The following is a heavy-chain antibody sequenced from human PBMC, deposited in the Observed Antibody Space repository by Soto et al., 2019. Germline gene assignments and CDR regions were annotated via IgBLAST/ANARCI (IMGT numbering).Heavy chain of an antibody. CDR3: ARDSITMIDNYYYYGMDV. D-gene: IGHD3-22*01. V-gene: IGHV1-69*06. CDR2: IIPIFGTA. CDR1: GGTFSSYA. Sequence: QVQLVQSGADVKKPGSSVKVSCKASGGTFSSYAISWVRQAPGQGLEWMGGIIPIFGTANYAQKFQGRVTITADKSTSTAYMELSSLRSEDTAVYYCARDSITMIDNYYYYGMDVWGQGTTVTVSS. J-gene: IGHJ6*02.